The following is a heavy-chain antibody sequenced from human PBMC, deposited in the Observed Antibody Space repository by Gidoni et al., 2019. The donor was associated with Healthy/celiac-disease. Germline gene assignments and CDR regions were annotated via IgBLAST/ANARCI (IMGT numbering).Heavy chain of an antibody. CDR3: ARDAVGYSYGQYYYYYYMDV. D-gene: IGHD5-18*01. CDR2: INACNGNT. CDR1: GYPFTSHA. J-gene: IGHJ6*03. V-gene: IGHV1-3*01. Sequence: QVQLVQSGAEVKKPGASVTVSCKASGYPFTSHAMHWVPQAPGQRPEWMGWINACNGNTKDSQKFQGRVTITRDTSASTAYMELSSLRSEDTAVYYCARDAVGYSYGQYYYYYYMDVWGKGTTVTVSS.